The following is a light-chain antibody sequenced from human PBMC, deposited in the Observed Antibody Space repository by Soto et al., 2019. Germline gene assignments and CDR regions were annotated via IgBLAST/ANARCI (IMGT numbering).Light chain of an antibody. CDR3: CSYAGSSTPLI. Sequence: QSALTQPASVSGAPGPANTISCPGTSSEFGSHNLLSCYQQHPGKAPKLMIYEVSKRPSGVSNRFSGSKSGNTASLTISGLQAEDEADYYCCSYAGSSTPLIFGTGTKVTVL. J-gene: IGLJ1*01. CDR1: SSEFGSHNL. V-gene: IGLV2-23*02. CDR2: EVS.